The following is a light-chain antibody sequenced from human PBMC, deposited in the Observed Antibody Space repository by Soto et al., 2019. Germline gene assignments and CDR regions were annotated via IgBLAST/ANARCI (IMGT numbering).Light chain of an antibody. CDR2: GAS. Sequence: DIVLTQSPGTLSLSPGERATLSCRASQIISSTYLGWYQQKPGQAPRLLIYGASSRATGIPDRFSGSGSGTDFTLTISRLAPEDFAVYCCQHYGTSLYTFGQGTKLEIK. V-gene: IGKV3-20*01. CDR1: QIISSTY. CDR3: QHYGTSLYT. J-gene: IGKJ2*01.